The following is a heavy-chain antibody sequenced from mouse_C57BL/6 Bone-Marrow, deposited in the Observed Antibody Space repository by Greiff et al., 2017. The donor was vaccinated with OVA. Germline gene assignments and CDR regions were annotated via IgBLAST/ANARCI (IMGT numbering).Heavy chain of an antibody. CDR1: GYTFTSYG. Sequence: QVQLQQSGAELARPGASVKLSCKASGYTFTSYGISWVKQRTGQGLEWIGEIYPRSGNTYYNEKFKGKATLTADKSSSTAYMELRSLTSEDSAVYFCAKGGNYYGSSSVYLDYWGQGTTLTVSS. D-gene: IGHD1-1*01. CDR2: IYPRSGNT. CDR3: AKGGNYYGSSSVYLDY. J-gene: IGHJ2*01. V-gene: IGHV1-81*01.